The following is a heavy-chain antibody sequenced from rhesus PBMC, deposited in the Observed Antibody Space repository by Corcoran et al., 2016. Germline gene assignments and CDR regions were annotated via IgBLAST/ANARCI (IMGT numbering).Heavy chain of an antibody. J-gene: IGHJ4*01. CDR2: IFWNVNK. CDR1: GFSLSTSRMG. Sequence: QVTLKESGPALVKPTQTLTLTCTFSGFSLSTSRMGVGWIRPPSRQTLEWLAHIFWNVNKYYRTSLKSMLTISKDTSKNQVVLTLTNMDTVDTATYYCARIIYAGEIIKEYFDYWGQGVLVTVSS. V-gene: IGHV2-1*01. D-gene: IGHD3-22*01. CDR3: ARIIYAGEIIKEYFDY.